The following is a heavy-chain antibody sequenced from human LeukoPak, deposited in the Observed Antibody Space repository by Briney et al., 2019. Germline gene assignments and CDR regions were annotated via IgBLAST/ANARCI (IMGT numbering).Heavy chain of an antibody. Sequence: GGSRRLSWAAAGFTFSDYYMSWVRQAPGEGLEWVSYISSSGSTIYYADSVKGRFTIARDNAKNSLYLQMNSLRAEDTAVYYCARDYYDSSGSDAFDIWGQGTMVTVSS. V-gene: IGHV3-11*01. CDR1: GFTFSDYY. CDR2: ISSSGSTI. CDR3: ARDYYDSSGSDAFDI. D-gene: IGHD3-22*01. J-gene: IGHJ3*02.